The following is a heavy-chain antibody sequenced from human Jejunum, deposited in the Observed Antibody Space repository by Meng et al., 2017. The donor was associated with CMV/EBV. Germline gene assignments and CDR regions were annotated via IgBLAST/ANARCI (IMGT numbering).Heavy chain of an antibody. J-gene: IGHJ4*02. CDR1: SGSFSSSNW. D-gene: IGHD6-13*01. V-gene: IGHV4-4*02. CDR2: ISHSGNT. CDR3: AGRAAWYSY. Sequence: QVQLQESGPGLVKPSGTLSLTCAVSSGSFSSSNWWTWVRQSPSKGLEWIGEISHSGNTKYNPSLESRLTISVDQSKNQFSLKLSSVTAADTAVYYCAGRAAWYSYWGQGTLVTVYS.